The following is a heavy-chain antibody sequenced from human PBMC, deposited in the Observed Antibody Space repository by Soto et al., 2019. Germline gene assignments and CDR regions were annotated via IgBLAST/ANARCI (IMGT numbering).Heavy chain of an antibody. CDR3: AKDRPRRTSGYCFDY. Sequence: EVQLLESGGKLVQPGGSLTLSCAASGFTFSTYAMAWVRQAPGKGLEWVSGVSASGLNTDYADPVKGRFYISRDNSKNPVSLHMNSLRAEEAAWYYGAKDRPRRTSGYCFDYWGQGTPVTVSS. V-gene: IGHV3-23*01. CDR1: GFTFSTYA. CDR2: VSASGLNT. D-gene: IGHD1-1*01. J-gene: IGHJ4*02.